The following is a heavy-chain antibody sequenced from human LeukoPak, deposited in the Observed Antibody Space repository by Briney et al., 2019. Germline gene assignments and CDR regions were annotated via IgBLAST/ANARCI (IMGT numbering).Heavy chain of an antibody. Sequence: ASVKVSCKASGYTFTSYYMHWVRQAPGQGLEWMGIINPSGGSTSYAQKFQGRVTMTRDMSTSTVYMELSSLRSEDTAVYYCARDTDPGSSGYYLFDYWGQGTLVTVSS. D-gene: IGHD3-22*01. V-gene: IGHV1-46*01. CDR3: ARDTDPGSSGYYLFDY. CDR2: INPSGGST. CDR1: GYTFTSYY. J-gene: IGHJ4*02.